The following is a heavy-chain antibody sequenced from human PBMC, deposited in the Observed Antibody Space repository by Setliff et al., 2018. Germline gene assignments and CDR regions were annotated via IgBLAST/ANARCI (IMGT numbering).Heavy chain of an antibody. V-gene: IGHV1-18*01. CDR2: ISAYDGNT. D-gene: IGHD6-19*01. CDR3: ARSPPNRGFGSGWYGDF. CDR1: AYSFTNYG. Sequence: ASVKVSCKASAYSFTNYGITWVRQAPGQGLEWMGWISAYDGNTRFAQNIQGRVTLTTDTLTSTAYMELRSLRSDDTALYYCARSPPNRGFGSGWYGDFWGQGTLVTVS. J-gene: IGHJ4*02.